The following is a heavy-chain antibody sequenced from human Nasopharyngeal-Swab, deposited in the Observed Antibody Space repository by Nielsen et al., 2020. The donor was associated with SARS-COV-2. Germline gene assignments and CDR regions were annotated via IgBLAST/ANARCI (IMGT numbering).Heavy chain of an antibody. CDR1: GFTFSNYW. J-gene: IGHJ4*02. Sequence: GESLKISCAASGFTFSNYWMSWVRQAPGKGLGWVANIKQDGSEKHYVGSVKGRFTISRDNAKNSLYLQMSSLRADDTSVYYCARDATAAAGSFDSWGQGTLVTVSS. CDR3: ARDATAAAGSFDS. V-gene: IGHV3-7*01. D-gene: IGHD6-13*01. CDR2: IKQDGSEK.